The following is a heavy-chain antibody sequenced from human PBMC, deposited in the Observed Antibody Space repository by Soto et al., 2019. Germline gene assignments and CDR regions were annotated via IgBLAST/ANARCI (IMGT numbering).Heavy chain of an antibody. J-gene: IGHJ6*02. Sequence: PGGSLRLSCSASGFTFSSYAMHWVRQASGKGLEYVSAISSNGGSTYYADSVKGRFTISRDNSKNTLYLQMSSLRAEDTAVYYCVKVAASYYYGMDVWGQGTTVTVSS. CDR3: VKVAASYYYGMDV. CDR1: GFTFSSYA. V-gene: IGHV3-64D*06. CDR2: ISSNGGST.